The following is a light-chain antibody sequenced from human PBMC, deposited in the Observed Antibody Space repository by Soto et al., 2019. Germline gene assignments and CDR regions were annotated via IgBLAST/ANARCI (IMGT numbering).Light chain of an antibody. CDR1: QNVSSN. Sequence: EIVMTQSPATLSVSPGERATLSCRASQNVSSNLAWYQQKPGQAPRLLIYGASTRATGIPARFSGSGSGTEFTLTISSLQSEDFAVYHCQQYNNWPRTFGQGTKLEIK. CDR2: GAS. V-gene: IGKV3-15*01. CDR3: QQYNNWPRT. J-gene: IGKJ2*01.